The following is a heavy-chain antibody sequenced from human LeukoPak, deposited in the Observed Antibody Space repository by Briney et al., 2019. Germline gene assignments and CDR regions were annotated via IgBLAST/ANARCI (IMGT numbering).Heavy chain of an antibody. D-gene: IGHD6-19*01. CDR3: AKRLAVLGPSFDL. V-gene: IGHV3-23*01. J-gene: IGHJ4*02. CDR2: ISASVRNT. Sequence: PGRSLRLSCAASGFTFGSYAMSWVRQAPGRGLEWVSAISASVRNTYYADSVKGRFTISRDNSKNTLYLQMNSLTAEDTAVYYCAKRLAVLGPSFDLWGQGALVTVSS. CDR1: GFTFGSYA.